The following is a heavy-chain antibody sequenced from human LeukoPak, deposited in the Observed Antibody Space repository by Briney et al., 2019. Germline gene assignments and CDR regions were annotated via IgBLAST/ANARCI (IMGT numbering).Heavy chain of an antibody. Sequence: SQTLSLTCAISGDSVSSNSVTWHWIRQSPSRGLEWLGRTYQRSKWYNDYAVSVKSRITINPDISKNQFSLQLNSVTPEDTAVYYCARSPSPYSSGWYFDYWGQGTLVTVSS. D-gene: IGHD6-19*01. CDR1: GDSVSSNSVT. CDR3: ARSPSPYSSGWYFDY. V-gene: IGHV6-1*01. J-gene: IGHJ4*02. CDR2: TYQRSKWYN.